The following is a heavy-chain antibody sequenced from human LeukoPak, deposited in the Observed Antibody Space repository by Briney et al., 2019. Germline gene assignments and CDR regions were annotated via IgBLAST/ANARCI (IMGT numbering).Heavy chain of an antibody. Sequence: ASVKVSCKASGGTFSRNAISWVRQAPGQGLEWMGWISAYNGNTNYAQKLQGRVTMTTDTSTSTAYMELRSLRSDDTAVYYCARGKDDYYDSSGYPRYFDYWGQGTLVTVSS. CDR3: ARGKDDYYDSSGYPRYFDY. V-gene: IGHV1-18*01. J-gene: IGHJ4*02. D-gene: IGHD3-22*01. CDR2: ISAYNGNT. CDR1: GGTFSRNA.